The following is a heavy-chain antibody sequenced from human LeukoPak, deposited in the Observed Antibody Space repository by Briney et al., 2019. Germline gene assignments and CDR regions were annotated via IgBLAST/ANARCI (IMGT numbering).Heavy chain of an antibody. Sequence: GGSLRLSCVASGFTLTTTAMTWVRQAPGKGLEWVSSMGSYGDTYYADSVKGRFIISRDISKNTLYLHMNSLRAEDTAVFSCAEGGIGEAGLDYWGQGILVTVSS. D-gene: IGHD6-13*01. J-gene: IGHJ4*02. V-gene: IGHV3-23*01. CDR3: AEGGIGEAGLDY. CDR2: MGSYGDT. CDR1: GFTLTTTA.